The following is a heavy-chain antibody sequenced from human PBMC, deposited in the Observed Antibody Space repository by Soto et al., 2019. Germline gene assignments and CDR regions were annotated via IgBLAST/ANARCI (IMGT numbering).Heavy chain of an antibody. Sequence: GGSLRLSXAASGSTFSSYSMNWVRKAPGKGLEWVSSISSSSFSINYADSVKGRFSISRDNAQNSLHLQMNNLRAEDTAVYYCARNESSNIYGMDVWGQGTTVTVSS. CDR3: ARNESSNIYGMDV. V-gene: IGHV3-21*01. CDR2: ISSSSFSI. J-gene: IGHJ6*02. D-gene: IGHD6-6*01. CDR1: GSTFSSYS.